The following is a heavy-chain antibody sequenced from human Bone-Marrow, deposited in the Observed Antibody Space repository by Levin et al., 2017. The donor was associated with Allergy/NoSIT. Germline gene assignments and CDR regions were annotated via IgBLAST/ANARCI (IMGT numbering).Heavy chain of an antibody. CDR1: GGSFSGYY. D-gene: IGHD2-15*01. CDR3: ARGPYCSGGSCYLGFQH. V-gene: IGHV4-34*01. CDR2: INHSGST. J-gene: IGHJ1*01. Sequence: SQTLSLTCAVYGGSFSGYYWSWIRQPPGKGLEWIGEINHSGSTNYNPSLKSRVTISVDTSKNQFSLNLSSVTAADTAVYYCARGPYCSGGSCYLGFQHWGQGTLVTVSS.